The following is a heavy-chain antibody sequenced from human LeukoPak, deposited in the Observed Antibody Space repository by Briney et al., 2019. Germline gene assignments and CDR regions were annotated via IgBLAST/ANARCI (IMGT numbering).Heavy chain of an antibody. CDR3: ARERSGSEIFARSFDI. V-gene: IGHV4-39*07. J-gene: IGHJ3*02. CDR2: IFYSGST. D-gene: IGHD3-3*01. Sequence: SETLSLTCTVSGGSISSSSYYWGWIRQPPGKGLEWIGSIFYSGSTYYNPSLKSRVTISVDTSKNQFSLKLSSVTAADTAVYYCARERSGSEIFARSFDIWGQGTMVTVSS. CDR1: GGSISSSSYY.